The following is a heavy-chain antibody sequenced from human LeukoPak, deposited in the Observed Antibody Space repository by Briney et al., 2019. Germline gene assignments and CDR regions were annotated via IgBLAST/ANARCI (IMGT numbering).Heavy chain of an antibody. CDR1: GAFFSSYY. V-gene: IGHV4-34*01. J-gene: IGHJ6*03. CDR2: INQSGST. Sequence: SETVSLTCAVNGAFFSSYYWSWIRQPPGKGLEWIGEINQSGSTHYNASLKSRLTISEDTSKNQFSLRLSSVTAADTAVYYCARGDYYCYMDVWGTGTTVIVSS. CDR3: ARGDYYCYMDV.